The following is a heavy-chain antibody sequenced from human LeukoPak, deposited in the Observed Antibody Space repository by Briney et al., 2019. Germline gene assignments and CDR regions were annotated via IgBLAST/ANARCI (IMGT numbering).Heavy chain of an antibody. J-gene: IGHJ4*02. CDR1: GFTFSTYW. V-gene: IGHV3-7*01. D-gene: IGHD3-3*01. Sequence: QSGGSLRLSCAASGFTFSTYWMSWVRQAPGKGLEWVANIMQDGSEKYYVDSVKGRFTISRDNAKNSLYLQMNTLRPEDTAVYYCARERQNKDFWSGGDYWGQGTLVTVSS. CDR2: IMQDGSEK. CDR3: ARERQNKDFWSGGDY.